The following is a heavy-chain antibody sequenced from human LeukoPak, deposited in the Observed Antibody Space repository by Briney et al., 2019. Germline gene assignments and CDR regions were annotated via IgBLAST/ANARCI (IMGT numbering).Heavy chain of an antibody. CDR1: GFTFSNYG. J-gene: IGHJ4*02. CDR3: ARGPSYYDILTGYSAFDY. CDR2: ISYDGSNK. V-gene: IGHV3-30*03. Sequence: GGSLRLSCAASGFTFSNYGMHWVRQAPGKGLEWVAVISYDGSNKYYGDSVKGRFTISRDNSKNTLYLQMNSLRAEDTAVYYCARGPSYYDILTGYSAFDYWGQGTLVTVSS. D-gene: IGHD3-9*01.